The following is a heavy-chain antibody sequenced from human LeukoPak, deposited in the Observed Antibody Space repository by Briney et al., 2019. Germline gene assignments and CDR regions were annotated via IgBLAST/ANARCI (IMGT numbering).Heavy chain of an antibody. CDR2: ISWNSGSI. CDR1: GFTFDDYA. CDR3: AKDMSGRGSNYFDAFDI. Sequence: GGSLRLSCAASGFTFDDYAMHWVRQAPGKGLEWVSGISWNSGSIGYADSVKGRFTISRDNAKNSLYLQMNSLGAEDMALYYCAKDMSGRGSNYFDAFDIWGQGTMVTVSS. J-gene: IGHJ3*02. D-gene: IGHD1-7*01. V-gene: IGHV3-9*03.